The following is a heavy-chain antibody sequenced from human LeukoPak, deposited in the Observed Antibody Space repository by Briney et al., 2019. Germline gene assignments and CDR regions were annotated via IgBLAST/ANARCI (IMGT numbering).Heavy chain of an antibody. V-gene: IGHV3-30*02. CDR3: AKDLVGYSGYDWGTFDY. J-gene: IGHJ4*02. CDR2: IWYGGSNK. Sequence: GGSLRLSCAASGLTFSSYGMHWVRQAPGKGLEWVAVIWYGGSNKYYADSVKGRFTISRDNSKNTLYLQMNSLRAEDTAVYYCAKDLVGYSGYDWGTFDYWGQGTLVTVSS. CDR1: GLTFSSYG. D-gene: IGHD5-12*01.